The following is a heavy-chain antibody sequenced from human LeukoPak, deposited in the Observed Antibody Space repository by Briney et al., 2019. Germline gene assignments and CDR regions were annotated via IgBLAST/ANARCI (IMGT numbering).Heavy chain of an antibody. V-gene: IGHV1-18*01. CDR3: AKTTVTSEEHFYYYMDV. CDR1: GYTFTSYG. CDR2: IFTYNGNT. D-gene: IGHD4-17*01. Sequence: ASVKVSCKTSGYTFTSYGLCWVRQALGQGLEWMGWIFTYNGNTYYSQKLQGRVTMTTDTSTSTDYMELRSQRSDDTAVYYCAKTTVTSEEHFYYYMDVWGKGTTVTVSS. J-gene: IGHJ6*03.